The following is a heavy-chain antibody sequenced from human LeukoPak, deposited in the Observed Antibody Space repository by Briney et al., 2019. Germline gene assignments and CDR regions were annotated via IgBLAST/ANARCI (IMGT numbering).Heavy chain of an antibody. CDR2: IWDSSRIT. CDR1: EFTFSSYA. Sequence: GGSLRLSCAASEFTFSSYAMNWVRQAPGKGLEWLSYIWDSSRITYQSDSVKGRFTISRDNAKSSLYLQMNSLRDEDTAVYYCVRDSSFAFDYWGQGILVTVSS. J-gene: IGHJ4*02. D-gene: IGHD2/OR15-2a*01. V-gene: IGHV3-48*02. CDR3: VRDSSFAFDY.